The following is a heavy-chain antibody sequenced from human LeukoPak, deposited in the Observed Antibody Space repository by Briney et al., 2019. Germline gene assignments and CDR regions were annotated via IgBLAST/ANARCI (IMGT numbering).Heavy chain of an antibody. CDR2: IYYTGST. D-gene: IGHD1-1*01. Sequence: SETLSLTCTVSGGSISSYYWSWIRQPPGKGLEWIGYIYYTGSTYYNPSLKSRVTISVDTSKNQLSLKLSSVTAADAAVYYCAREGPRGGGNWAHDAFDMWGQGTMVTVSS. V-gene: IGHV4-59*01. CDR1: GGSISSYY. J-gene: IGHJ3*02. CDR3: AREGPRGGGNWAHDAFDM.